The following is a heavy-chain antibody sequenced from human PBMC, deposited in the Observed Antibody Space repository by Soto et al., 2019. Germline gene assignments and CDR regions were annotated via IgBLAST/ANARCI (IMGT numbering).Heavy chain of an antibody. D-gene: IGHD2-21*02. V-gene: IGHV4-4*07. CDR1: GYPDNRDY. CDR2: ISRTGYK. CDR3: ARAPYMTAWAYDF. J-gene: IGHJ4*02. Sequence: QARLQESGPRLVKPVETLSLTCTVSGYPDNRDYWGWMRQTAEKGLEWIGRISRTGYKDVNPSFPSRVTSSVDTSRDQLSLDLKSVTVADTAVYYCARAPYMTAWAYDFWGKGALVTVS.